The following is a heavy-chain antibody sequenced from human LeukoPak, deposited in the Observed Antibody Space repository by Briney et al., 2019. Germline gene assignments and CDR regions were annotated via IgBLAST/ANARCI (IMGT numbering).Heavy chain of an antibody. CDR1: GDSISSGGYS. J-gene: IGHJ4*02. Sequence: SQTLSLTCAVSGDSISSGGYSWSWIQQPPGKGLEWIGHIYHSGSTYYNPSLKSRVAISVDRSKNQFSLKLSSVTAADTAVYYCARVNILLGGGFDYWGQGTLVTVSS. CDR3: ARVNILLGGGFDY. CDR2: IYHSGST. D-gene: IGHD3-16*01. V-gene: IGHV4-30-2*01.